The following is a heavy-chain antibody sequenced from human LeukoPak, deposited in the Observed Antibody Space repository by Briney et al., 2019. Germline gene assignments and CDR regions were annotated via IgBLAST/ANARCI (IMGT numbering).Heavy chain of an antibody. J-gene: IGHJ4*02. CDR2: TTYSGTT. CDR1: GGSISSGDYY. Sequence: SETLSLTCTVSGGSISSGDYYWSWIRQSPGKGLEWIGSTTYSGTTYYNPSLQSRVSISVDLSKNQFSLKLSSVTAADTAIYYCARHGDKSPPLLGFDYWGQGTLVTVSS. D-gene: IGHD7-27*01. V-gene: IGHV4-39*01. CDR3: ARHGDKSPPLLGFDY.